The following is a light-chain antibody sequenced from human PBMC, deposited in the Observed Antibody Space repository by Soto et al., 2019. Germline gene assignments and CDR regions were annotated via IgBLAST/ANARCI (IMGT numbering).Light chain of an antibody. CDR2: DVN. CDR1: SSDIGDYKF. CDR3: SSYTTSNPVV. J-gene: IGLJ2*01. Sequence: QSALTQPASVSGSPGQSITISCTGSSSDIGDYKFVSWNQQHPGKAPKLMIYDVNSRPSGVSNRFSGSKSGNTASLTISGLQAEDEADYYCSSYTTSNPVVFGGGTKVTVL. V-gene: IGLV2-14*01.